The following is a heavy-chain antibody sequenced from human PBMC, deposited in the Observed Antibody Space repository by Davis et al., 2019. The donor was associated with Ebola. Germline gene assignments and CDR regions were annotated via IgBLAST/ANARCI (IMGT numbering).Heavy chain of an antibody. Sequence: PAGSLRLSCAASGFTFSNAWMSWVRQAPGKGLEWVGRIKSKTDGGTTDYAAPVIGRFTISRDDSKNTLYLQMNSMKTEDTAVYYCTTDSDNFHSNYYYYGMDGWGQGTTVTVSS. CDR3: TTDSDNFHSNYYYYGMDG. D-gene: IGHD1-20*01. CDR1: GFTFSNAW. V-gene: IGHV3-15*01. J-gene: IGHJ6*02. CDR2: IKSKTDGGTT.